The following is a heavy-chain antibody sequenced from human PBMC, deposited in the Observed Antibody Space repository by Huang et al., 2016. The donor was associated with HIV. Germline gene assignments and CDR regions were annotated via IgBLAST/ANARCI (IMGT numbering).Heavy chain of an antibody. CDR2: IKEDGSER. V-gene: IGHV3-7*04. J-gene: IGHJ6*02. CDR1: GFTFTNNY. CDR3: ARGKAMDV. Sequence: EVQLVESGGGVVHPGGSLRLSCAASGFTFTNNYMTWVRQAAGKGLEWLANIKEDGSERYYVDSVKGRFTISRDNAKNSVYLQMNSLRADDTAIYYCARGKAMDVWGRGTTVTVSS.